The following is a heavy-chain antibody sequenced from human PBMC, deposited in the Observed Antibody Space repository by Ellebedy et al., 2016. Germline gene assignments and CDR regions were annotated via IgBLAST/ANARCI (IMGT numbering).Heavy chain of an antibody. J-gene: IGHJ4*02. CDR2: ISSSGTAT. D-gene: IGHD4-17*01. CDR1: GFTFSDHY. CDR3: ARAATVTRRYFDY. V-gene: IGHV3-11*01. Sequence: GGSLRLSCAASGFTFSDHYMSWIRQAPGKGLEWVSYISSSGTATYYADSVKGRFTISRDNAKNSLYLQMNSLRAEDTAVYYCARAATVTRRYFDYWGQGTLVTVSS.